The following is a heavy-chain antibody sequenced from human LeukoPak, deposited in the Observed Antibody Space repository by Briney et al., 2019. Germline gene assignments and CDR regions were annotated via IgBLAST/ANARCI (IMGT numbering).Heavy chain of an antibody. CDR3: SGEIRPAGTDS. D-gene: IGHD6-13*01. Sequence: PGGSLRLSCAASGFTFSSYWIHWVRQAPGKGLVWVSRINGDGSGTGYADSVKGRFTISRDNAKNTLYLQMNSLRAEDTAVYYCSGEIRPAGTDSWGQGTLVTVSS. CDR1: GFTFSSYW. CDR2: INGDGSGT. J-gene: IGHJ4*02. V-gene: IGHV3-74*01.